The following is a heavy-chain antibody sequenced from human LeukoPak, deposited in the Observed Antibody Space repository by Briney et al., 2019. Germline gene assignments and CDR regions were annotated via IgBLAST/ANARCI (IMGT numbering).Heavy chain of an antibody. V-gene: IGHV3-15*01. J-gene: IGHJ6*03. CDR1: GFTFSNAW. CDR3: TTDRAGRYYDILTGYYYYYYMDV. Sequence: PGGSLRLSCAASGFTFSNAWMSWVRQAPGEGLEWVGRIKSKTDGGTTDYAAPVKGRFTISRDDSKNTLYLQMNSLKTEDTAVYYCTTDRAGRYYDILTGYYYYYYMDVWGKGTTVTVSS. CDR2: IKSKTDGGTT. D-gene: IGHD3-9*01.